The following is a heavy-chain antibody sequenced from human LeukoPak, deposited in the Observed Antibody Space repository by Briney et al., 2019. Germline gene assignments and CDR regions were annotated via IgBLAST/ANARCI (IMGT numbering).Heavy chain of an antibody. D-gene: IGHD5-12*01. Sequence: GGSLRLSCVASGLTFSDHYMSWIRQAPGKGLEWLSYIDRTGTGFYYTDSVKGRFVIPRDNDKSTLFLQMNNLTAKDTAKYYCARGKRGFRNWGQGTLVTVSS. V-gene: IGHV3-11*01. J-gene: IGHJ4*02. CDR3: ARGKRGFRN. CDR1: GLTFSDHY. CDR2: IDRTGTGF.